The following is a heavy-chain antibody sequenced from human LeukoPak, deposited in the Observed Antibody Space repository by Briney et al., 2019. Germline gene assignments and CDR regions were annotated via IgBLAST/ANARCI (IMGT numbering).Heavy chain of an antibody. D-gene: IGHD4-17*01. V-gene: IGHV2-5*02. CDR1: GVSLTTPGVG. J-gene: IGHJ5*02. CDR3: AHRKGLGTVTPSWFDP. Sequence: SGPTLANPTQPLTLTCTFSGVSLTTPGVGVGWIRQPPGKALEWLALISWDDDKRYSPSLMTSPPITWDTSKCQLVLTTNNMDPVDTATYYCAHRKGLGTVTPSWFDPWGQGTLVTVSS. CDR2: ISWDDDK.